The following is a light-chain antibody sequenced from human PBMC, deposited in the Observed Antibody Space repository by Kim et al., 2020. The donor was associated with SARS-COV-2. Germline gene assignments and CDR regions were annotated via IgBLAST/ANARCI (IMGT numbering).Light chain of an antibody. Sequence: DIQMTQSPSSLSASVGDRVTITCQATHDISNFLNWYQQKPGKAPKLLIYDASNLETGVPSRFSGSGSGTDFTFTISSLQPEDIATYYCQKCDNLPYTFGQGTKLEI. CDR1: HDISNF. CDR2: DAS. CDR3: QKCDNLPYT. V-gene: IGKV1-33*01. J-gene: IGKJ2*01.